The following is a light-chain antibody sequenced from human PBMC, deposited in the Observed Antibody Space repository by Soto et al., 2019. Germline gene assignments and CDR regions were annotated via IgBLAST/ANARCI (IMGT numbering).Light chain of an antibody. Sequence: DIQMTQSPSSLSASVGDRVTITCRASQSISSYLNWYQQKPGKAPKLLIYAASSLQSGVPSRFSVSGSGTDFTLTISSLQPEDCATYYCQQSYSTPLTFGGGTKVEIK. CDR3: QQSYSTPLT. J-gene: IGKJ4*01. V-gene: IGKV1-39*01. CDR1: QSISSY. CDR2: AAS.